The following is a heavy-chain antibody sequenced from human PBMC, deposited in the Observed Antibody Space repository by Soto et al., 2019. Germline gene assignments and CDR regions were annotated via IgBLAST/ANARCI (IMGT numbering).Heavy chain of an antibody. CDR1: GFTFSSYA. Sequence: EVQLLESGGGLGQPGGSLRLSCAASGFTFSSYAMSWVRQAPGKGLEWVSAISGSGGSTYYADSVKGRFTISRDNSKNTLYLQMNSLRAEDTAVYYCAMGPSGYSPFGMDVWGQGTTVTVSS. D-gene: IGHD5-18*01. J-gene: IGHJ6*02. CDR3: AMGPSGYSPFGMDV. CDR2: ISGSGGST. V-gene: IGHV3-23*01.